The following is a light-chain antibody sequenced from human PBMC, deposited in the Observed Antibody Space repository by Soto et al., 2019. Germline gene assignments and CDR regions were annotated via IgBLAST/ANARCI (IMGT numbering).Light chain of an antibody. CDR2: DAS. V-gene: IGKV3-20*01. Sequence: IVLTQAPGTLSLSPGERATLPCRASQSVSSNYLTWYQQKPGQAPRLLIYDASSRATGIPDRFSGSGSGTDFTLTISRLEPEDFAVYYCQQSGSSPITFGQGTKVDIK. J-gene: IGKJ1*01. CDR1: QSVSSNY. CDR3: QQSGSSPIT.